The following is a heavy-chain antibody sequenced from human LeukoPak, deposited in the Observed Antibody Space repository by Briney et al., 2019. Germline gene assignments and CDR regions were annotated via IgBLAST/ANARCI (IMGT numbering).Heavy chain of an antibody. V-gene: IGHV4-34*01. J-gene: IGHJ5*02. D-gene: IGHD6-6*01. CDR3: ASGAAAQPDSIWFDP. CDR2: INHSGST. Sequence: PSETLSLTCAVYGGSFSSYSWSWIRQAPGKGLEWIGEINHSGSTNHNPSLKSRVTISVDTSKNQFSLKLSSVTAADTAVYYCASGAAAQPDSIWFDPWGQGTLVTVSS. CDR1: GGSFSSYS.